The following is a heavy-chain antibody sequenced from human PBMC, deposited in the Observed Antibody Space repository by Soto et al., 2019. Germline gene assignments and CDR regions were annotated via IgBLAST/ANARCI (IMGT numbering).Heavy chain of an antibody. CDR3: ARGGGPKSIAARYYYYYYGMDF. J-gene: IGHJ6*02. D-gene: IGHD6-6*01. V-gene: IGHV3-48*02. CDR1: GFTFSSYS. Sequence: HPGGSLRLSCAASGFTFSSYSMNWIRQAPGKGLEWVSYISSSSSTIYYADSVKGRFTISRDNAKNSLYLQMNSLRDEDTAVYYCARGGGPKSIAARYYYYYYGMDFWGQGTTVTVSS. CDR2: ISSSSSTI.